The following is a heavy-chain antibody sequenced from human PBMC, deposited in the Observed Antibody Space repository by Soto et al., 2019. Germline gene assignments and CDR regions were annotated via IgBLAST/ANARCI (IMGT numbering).Heavy chain of an antibody. Sequence: PSETLSLTCTVSGASISSGDYYWSWIRQHPGRGLEWIGYIFYTGGTFYTPSLKSRVTMSVDTSKNQFSLKLTSVTAADTAVYYCARLVGGTHGSFDYWGQGTLVTVSS. V-gene: IGHV4-31*03. J-gene: IGHJ4*02. CDR3: ARLVGGTHGSFDY. CDR1: GASISSGDYY. D-gene: IGHD2-15*01. CDR2: IFYTGGT.